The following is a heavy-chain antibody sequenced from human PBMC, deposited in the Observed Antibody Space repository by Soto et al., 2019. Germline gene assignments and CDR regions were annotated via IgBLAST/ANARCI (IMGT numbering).Heavy chain of an antibody. CDR1: GGTFSSYA. Sequence: SVKVSCKASGGTFSSYAISWVRQAPGQGLEWMGGIIPIFGTANYAQKFQGRVTITADESTSTAYMELSSLISEDTAVYYCARDSTYYYDSSGPTHFDYWGQGTLVTVSS. J-gene: IGHJ4*02. CDR2: IIPIFGTA. CDR3: ARDSTYYYDSSGPTHFDY. D-gene: IGHD3-22*01. V-gene: IGHV1-69*13.